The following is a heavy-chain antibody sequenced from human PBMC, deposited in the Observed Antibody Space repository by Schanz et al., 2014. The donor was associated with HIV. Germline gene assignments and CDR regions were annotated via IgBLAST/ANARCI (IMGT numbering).Heavy chain of an antibody. CDR3: ARGARYGMDV. CDR1: GDTFINYD. J-gene: IGHJ6*02. CDR2: ISAYNGNT. Sequence: QVQLVQSGAEVKKPGSSVKVSCTASGDTFINYDIHWVRQASGLGLEWMGWISAYNGNTNYAQKVQDRVTMTTDTSTSTVYMDLKSLRSDDTAIYYCARGARYGMDVWGQGTTVIVSS. V-gene: IGHV1-18*01.